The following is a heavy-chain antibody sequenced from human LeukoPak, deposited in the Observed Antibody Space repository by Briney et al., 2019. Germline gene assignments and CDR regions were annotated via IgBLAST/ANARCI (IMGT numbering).Heavy chain of an antibody. CDR1: GGTFSSYA. V-gene: IGHV1-69*04. D-gene: IGHD3-10*01. CDR2: IIPILGIA. Sequence: GASVKVSCKASGGTFSSYAISWVRQAPGQGLEWMGRIIPILGIANYAQKFQGRVTITADKSTSTAYMELSSLRSEDTAVYYCARGSDYYGSGSYRYWGQGTQVTVSS. J-gene: IGHJ4*02. CDR3: ARGSDYYGSGSYRY.